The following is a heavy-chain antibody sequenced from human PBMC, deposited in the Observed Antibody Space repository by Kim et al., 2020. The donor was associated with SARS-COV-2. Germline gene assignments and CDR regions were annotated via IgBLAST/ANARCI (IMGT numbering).Heavy chain of an antibody. CDR2: ISGDGGST. J-gene: IGHJ4*02. CDR3: AKVMGRGDTAMPLGY. Sequence: GGSLRLSCAASGFTFDDYAMHWVRQAPGKGLEWVSLISGDGGSTYYADSVKGRFTISRDNSKNSLYLQMNSLRTEDTALYYCAKVMGRGDTAMPLGYWGQGTLVTVSS. V-gene: IGHV3-43*02. D-gene: IGHD5-18*01. CDR1: GFTFDDYA.